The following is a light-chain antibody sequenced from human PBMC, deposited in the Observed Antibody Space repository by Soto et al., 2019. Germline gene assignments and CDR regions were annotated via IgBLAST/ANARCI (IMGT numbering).Light chain of an antibody. CDR3: QQYNSYSRT. CDR2: AAS. Sequence: IQFTKSPSFLSASVGARVTITCRASQRISSYLAWYQQKPGKAPKLLIYAASSLESGVPSRFSGSGSGTEFTLTISSLQPDDFATYYCQQYNSYSRTFGQGTKVDIK. V-gene: IGKV1-9*01. CDR1: QRISSY. J-gene: IGKJ1*01.